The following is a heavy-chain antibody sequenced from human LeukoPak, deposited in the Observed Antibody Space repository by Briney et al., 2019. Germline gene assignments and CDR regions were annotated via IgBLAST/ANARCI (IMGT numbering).Heavy chain of an antibody. D-gene: IGHD4-17*01. CDR2: ISYDGSNK. CDR3: ARVEVDGDYSTPDAYGMDV. V-gene: IGHV3-30*03. J-gene: IGHJ6*02. Sequence: GGSLRLSCAASGFTFSSYGMHWVRQAPGKGLEWVAVISYDGSNKYYADSVKGRFTISRDNSKNTLYLQMNSLRAEDTAVYYCARVEVDGDYSTPDAYGMDVWGQGTTVTVSS. CDR1: GFTFSSYG.